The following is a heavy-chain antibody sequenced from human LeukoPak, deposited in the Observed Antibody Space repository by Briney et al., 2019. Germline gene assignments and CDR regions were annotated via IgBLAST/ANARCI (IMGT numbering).Heavy chain of an antibody. V-gene: IGHV1-18*01. CDR1: GYTFTSYG. Sequence: GASVTVSCKASGYTFTSYGISWVRQAPGQGLEWMGWISAYNGDTNYAQKLQGRVTMTTDTSTSTAYMELRSLRSDDTAVYYCARIRTSRVVDYWGQGTLVTVSS. CDR2: ISAYNGDT. CDR3: ARIRTSRVVDY. J-gene: IGHJ4*02. D-gene: IGHD2-2*01.